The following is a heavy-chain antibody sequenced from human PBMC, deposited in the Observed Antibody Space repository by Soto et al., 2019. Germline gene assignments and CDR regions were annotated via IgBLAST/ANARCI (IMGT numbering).Heavy chain of an antibody. CDR3: AREGLVRGVLRGIRFDP. CDR2: INAGNGDT. Sequence: QVQLVQSGAEVKKSGASVKVSCEASGYIFTDYTIPWVRQAPGQRLELMGWINAGNGDTKYSHQFQGRVTFSRDTSASTVYMELSSLRSEDTAVYYCAREGLVRGVLRGIRFDPWGQGTLVTVSS. D-gene: IGHD3-10*01. V-gene: IGHV1-3*01. CDR1: GYIFTDYT. J-gene: IGHJ5*02.